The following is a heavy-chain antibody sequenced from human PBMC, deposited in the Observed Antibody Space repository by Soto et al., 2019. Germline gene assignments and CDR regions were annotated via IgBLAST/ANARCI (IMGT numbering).Heavy chain of an antibody. Sequence: GGSLRLSCAASGCTFSSYAMSWVRQAPGKGLEWVSAISGSGGSKYNADSEKGRFTISRDNSKKTLYLQMNSLRAEATAVYYCAKAYDSSGYYIDYWGQGTLVTVSS. CDR2: ISGSGGSK. CDR1: GCTFSSYA. V-gene: IGHV3-23*01. CDR3: AKAYDSSGYYIDY. J-gene: IGHJ4*02. D-gene: IGHD3-22*01.